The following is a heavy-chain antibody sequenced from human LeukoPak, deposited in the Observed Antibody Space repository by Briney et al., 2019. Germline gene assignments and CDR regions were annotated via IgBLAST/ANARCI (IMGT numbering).Heavy chain of an antibody. V-gene: IGHV3-23*01. CDR2: ISGSGGST. CDR1: GFTFSSYA. J-gene: IGHJ2*01. Sequence: GGSLRLSCAASGFTFSSYAMSWVRWVRQAPGKGLEWVSTISGSGGSTYSADSVKGRLTISRDNSKNTLYLQMNSLRAEDTAVYYCAKAPRTNYYDSSGYLGGYFDLWGRGTLVTVSS. CDR3: AKAPRTNYYDSSGYLGGYFDL. D-gene: IGHD3-22*01.